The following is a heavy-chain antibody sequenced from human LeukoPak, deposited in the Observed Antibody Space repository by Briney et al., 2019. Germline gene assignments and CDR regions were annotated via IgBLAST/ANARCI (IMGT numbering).Heavy chain of an antibody. CDR2: IYYSGST. J-gene: IGHJ4*02. CDR3: ARGGDSGGYLYYFDY. D-gene: IGHD1-26*01. Sequence: SETLSLTCTVSGGSISSSSYYWGWIRQPPGKGLEWIGSIYYSGSTYYNPSLKSRVTISVDTSKNQFSLQLNSVTPEDTAVYYCARGGDSGGYLYYFDYWGQGTLVTVSS. CDR1: GGSISSSSYY. V-gene: IGHV4-39*07.